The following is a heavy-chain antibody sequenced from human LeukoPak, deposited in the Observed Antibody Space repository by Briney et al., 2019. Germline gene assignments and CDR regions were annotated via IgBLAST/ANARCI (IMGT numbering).Heavy chain of an antibody. CDR3: ARDGIWFGELLEGMDV. CDR2: ISSSSSYI. J-gene: IGHJ6*02. D-gene: IGHD3-10*01. CDR1: GFTVSSNY. Sequence: PGGSLRLSCAASGFTVSSNYMNWVRQAPGKGLEWASSISSSSSYIYYAASVKGRFTISRDNAKNSLYLQMNSLRAEDTAVYYCARDGIWFGELLEGMDVWGQGTTVTVSS. V-gene: IGHV3-21*01.